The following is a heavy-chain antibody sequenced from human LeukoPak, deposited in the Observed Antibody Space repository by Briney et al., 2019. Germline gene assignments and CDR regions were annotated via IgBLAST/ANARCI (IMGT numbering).Heavy chain of an antibody. D-gene: IGHD6-19*01. CDR3: ARFSVAGTYYFDY. V-gene: IGHV4-59*01. J-gene: IGHJ4*02. Sequence: SGTLSLTCTVSGGSISSYYWSWIRQPPGKGLEWIGYIYYSGSTNYNPSLKSRVTISVDTSKNQFSLKLSSVTAADTAVYYCARFSVAGTYYFDYWGQGTLVTVSS. CDR2: IYYSGST. CDR1: GGSISSYY.